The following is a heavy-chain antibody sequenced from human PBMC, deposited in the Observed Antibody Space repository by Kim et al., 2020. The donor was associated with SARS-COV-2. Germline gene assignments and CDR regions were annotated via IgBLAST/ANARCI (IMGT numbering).Heavy chain of an antibody. Sequence: SETLSLTCTVSGGSISSSSYYWGWIRQPPGKGLEWIGSIYYSGSTYYNPSLKSRVTISVDTSKNQFSLKLSSVTAADTAVYYCARVGWPRNYYGMDVWGQGTTVTVSS. J-gene: IGHJ6*02. CDR2: IYYSGST. V-gene: IGHV4-39*07. CDR1: GGSISSSSYY. CDR3: ARVGWPRNYYGMDV.